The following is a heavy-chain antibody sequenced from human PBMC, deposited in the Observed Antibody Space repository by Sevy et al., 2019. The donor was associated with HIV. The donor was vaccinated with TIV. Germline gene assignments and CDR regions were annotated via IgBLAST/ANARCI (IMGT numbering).Heavy chain of an antibody. V-gene: IGHV4-61*01. CDR3: VRDRIAAAGGYFDN. Sequence: LPETLSLTCTVSGGSLSSGSYYWSWIRQPPGKGLEWIGYISYIGSTNYNPSLKSRFTISVDTSKNQLSLRLTSVTAADTAVYYCVRDRIAAAGGYFDNWGQGTLVTVSS. D-gene: IGHD6-13*01. J-gene: IGHJ4*02. CDR2: ISYIGST. CDR1: GGSLSSGSYY.